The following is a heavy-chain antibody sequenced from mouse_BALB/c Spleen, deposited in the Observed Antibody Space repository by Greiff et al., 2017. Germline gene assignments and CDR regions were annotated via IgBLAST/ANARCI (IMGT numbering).Heavy chain of an antibody. CDR3: ARQGQDDFDY. D-gene: IGHD3-3*01. J-gene: IGHJ2*01. V-gene: IGHV5-9-4*01. CDR2: ISSGGSYT. Sequence: EVQGVESGGGLVKPGGSLKLSCAASGFTFSSYAMSWVRQSPEKRLEWVAEISSGGSYTYYPDTVTGRFTISRDNARNILYLQMSSLRSEDTAMYYCARQGQDDFDYWGQGTTLTVSS. CDR1: GFTFSSYA.